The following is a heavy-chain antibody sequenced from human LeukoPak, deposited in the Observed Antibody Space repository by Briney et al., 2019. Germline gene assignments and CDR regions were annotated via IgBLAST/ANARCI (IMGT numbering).Heavy chain of an antibody. Sequence: ASVKVSYKASGYTFIDFYIQWVRQAPGQGLEYVGWITPKSGNTYSPQRFQGRVTMTRDAPISTAYMELSSLRSDDTAVYFCATVRLADERGWADWGRGTLVTVSS. D-gene: IGHD3-3*02. CDR3: ATVRLADERGWAD. J-gene: IGHJ1*01. CDR1: GYTFIDFY. CDR2: ITPKSGNT. V-gene: IGHV1-2*02.